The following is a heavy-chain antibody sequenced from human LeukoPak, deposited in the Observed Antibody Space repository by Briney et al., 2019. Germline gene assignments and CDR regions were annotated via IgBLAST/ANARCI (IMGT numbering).Heavy chain of an antibody. J-gene: IGHJ4*02. D-gene: IGHD3-10*01. CDR1: GFSSSDYY. V-gene: IGHV3-11*06. CDR3: ARVTGVVRGSSDY. Sequence: KPGGSLRLSCVASGFSSSDYYMSWIRQAPGKGREWVSYISSSGSHTKYADSLTGRFTISRNNAKNSLYLQMNSLRAEDTAVYYCARVTGVVRGSSDYWGQGTLVTVSS. CDR2: ISSSGSHT.